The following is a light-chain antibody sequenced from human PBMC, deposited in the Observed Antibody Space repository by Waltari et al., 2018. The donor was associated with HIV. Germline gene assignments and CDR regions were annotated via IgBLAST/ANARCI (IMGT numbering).Light chain of an antibody. J-gene: IGKJ4*01. V-gene: IGKV3-15*01. CDR3: QQYNNWPLT. CDR2: GAS. Sequence: ERVMTQSPATLSVSPGERATLSCRASQSVSSNLAWYQQTPGQAPRILIYGASTRATGIPARFSGSGSGTDFTLTIGSLQSEDFAVYYCQQYNNWPLTFGGGTTVEIK. CDR1: QSVSSN.